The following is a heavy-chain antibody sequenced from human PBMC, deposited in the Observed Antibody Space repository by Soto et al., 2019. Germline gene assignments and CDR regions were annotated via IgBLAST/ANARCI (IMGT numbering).Heavy chain of an antibody. V-gene: IGHV3-23*01. CDR1: GFTFSSYA. CDR2: ISGSGGST. J-gene: IGHJ4*02. D-gene: IGHD6-13*01. CDR3: AKEGPYSSSWYDYFDY. Sequence: EVQLLESGGGLVQPGGSLRLSCAASGFTFSSYAMSWVRQAPGKGLEWVSAISGSGGSTYYADSVKGRFTISRDNSKNTLYLQMNSLRAEDTAVYYCAKEGPYSSSWYDYFDYWGQGTLVTVSS.